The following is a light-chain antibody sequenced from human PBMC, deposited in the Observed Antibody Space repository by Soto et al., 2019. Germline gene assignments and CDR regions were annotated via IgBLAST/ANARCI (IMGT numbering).Light chain of an antibody. J-gene: IGKJ5*01. V-gene: IGKV3-20*01. CDR3: QQYGSSPLT. CDR1: QSVTTSY. CDR2: DAS. Sequence: EIVLTQSPGTLSLSPWERATLSCRASQSVTTSYLAWYQQKPGQAPRLLIYDASRRATGIPDRFSGSGSGRDFTLTISRLEPEDFAVYFCQQYGSSPLTFGQGTRLEIK.